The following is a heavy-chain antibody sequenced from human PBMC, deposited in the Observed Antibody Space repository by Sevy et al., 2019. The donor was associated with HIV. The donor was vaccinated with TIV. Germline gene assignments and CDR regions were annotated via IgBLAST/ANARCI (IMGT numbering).Heavy chain of an antibody. J-gene: IGHJ4*02. CDR2: MSHDGNYK. CDR3: AGLFACGGDCYYLDY. CDR1: GFTFSDYD. Sequence: GGSLRLSCAASGFTFSDYDMHWVRQAPGKGLEWVAVMSHDGNYKNHADSVKVRFTISRDNFKNTLYLQRNSLRVEDTAVYFCAGLFACGGDCYYLDYWGQGAPVTVSS. D-gene: IGHD2-21*02. V-gene: IGHV3-30*04.